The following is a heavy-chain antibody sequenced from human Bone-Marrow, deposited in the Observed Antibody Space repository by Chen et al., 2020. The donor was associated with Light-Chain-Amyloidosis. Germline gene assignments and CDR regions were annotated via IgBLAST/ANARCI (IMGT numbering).Heavy chain of an antibody. CDR1: GFNLSSFG. D-gene: IGHD3-10*01. J-gene: IGHJ4*02. CDR3: TRKGGYFDF. V-gene: IGHV3-23*04. Sequence: EVQLVESGGGLVQPGGSLRLSCATSGFNLSSFGMSWVRQAPVKGLEWVSTVSGSTVSTYYAGAVKGRFIISRDNSKSTLYLQMNSLRAGDTAVYFCTRKGGYFDFWGQGSLVTVSS. CDR2: VSGSTVST.